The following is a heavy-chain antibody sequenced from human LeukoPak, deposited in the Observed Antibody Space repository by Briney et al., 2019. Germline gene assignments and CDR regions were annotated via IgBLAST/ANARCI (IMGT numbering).Heavy chain of an antibody. J-gene: IGHJ4*02. CDR2: LSTSGST. CDR1: GGSISSFY. CDR3: VREVGATARSFDY. D-gene: IGHD1-26*01. V-gene: IGHV4-4*07. Sequence: SETLSLTCTVSGGSISSFYWSWVRQPAGKGLEWIGRLSTSGSTNYNPSLKSRVTMSVGTSKNQFSLNLTSVTAADTAVYYCVREVGATARSFDYWGLGTLVTVSS.